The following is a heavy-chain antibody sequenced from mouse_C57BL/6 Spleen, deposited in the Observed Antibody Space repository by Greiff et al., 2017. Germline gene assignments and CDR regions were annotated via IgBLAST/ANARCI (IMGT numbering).Heavy chain of an antibody. CDR1: GYTFTDHT. CDR2: IYPRDGST. J-gene: IGHJ3*01. V-gene: IGHV1-78*01. Sequence: VQLMESDAELVKPGASVKLSCTASGYTFTDHTIHWMQQSPEQGLEWIGYIYPRDGSTNYNEKFKGKVTLTADKSSSTTYMQLNSLTSEDSAVYFCEREKTLYYGSLTWFGYWGQGTLVTVSA. CDR3: EREKTLYYGSLTWFGY. D-gene: IGHD1-1*01.